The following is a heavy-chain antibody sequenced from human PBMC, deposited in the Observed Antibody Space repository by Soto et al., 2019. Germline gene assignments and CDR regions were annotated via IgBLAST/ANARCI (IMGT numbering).Heavy chain of an antibody. CDR3: ARTAAAGKYYYGVDV. CDR1: GYSFTSYW. J-gene: IGHJ6*02. Sequence: SLKISCKGSGYSFTSYWIGWVRQMPGKGLEWMGIIYPGDSDTRYSPSFQGQVTISADKSISTAYLQWSSLKASDTAMYYCARTAAAGKYYYGVDVWGQGTTVTVSS. V-gene: IGHV5-51*01. CDR2: IYPGDSDT. D-gene: IGHD6-13*01.